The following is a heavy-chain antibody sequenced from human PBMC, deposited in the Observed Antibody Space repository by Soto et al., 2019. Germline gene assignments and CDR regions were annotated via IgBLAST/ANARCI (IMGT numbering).Heavy chain of an antibody. D-gene: IGHD5-12*01. J-gene: IGHJ6*02. CDR2: INHSGST. CDR1: GGSFSGYY. Sequence: PSETPSLTCAVYGGSFSGYYWSWIRQPPGKGLEWIGEINHSGSTNYNPSLKSRVTISVDTSKNQFSLKLSSVTAADTAVYYCARGAFRPTITYSYYGMDAWGQGTTLTVSS. V-gene: IGHV4-34*01. CDR3: ARGAFRPTITYSYYGMDA.